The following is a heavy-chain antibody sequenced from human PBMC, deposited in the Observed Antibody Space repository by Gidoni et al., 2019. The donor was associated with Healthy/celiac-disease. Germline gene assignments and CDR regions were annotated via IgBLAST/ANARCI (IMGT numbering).Heavy chain of an antibody. D-gene: IGHD1-20*01. CDR3: ASLYNWNDYDAFDI. J-gene: IGHJ3*02. V-gene: IGHV3-7*03. Sequence: EVQLVESGGGLVQPGGSLRLSCAASGFTFSSYWMSWVRQAPGKGLEWVANIKQDGSEKYYVASVKGRFTISRDNAKNSLYLQMTSLRAEDTAVYYCASLYNWNDYDAFDIWGQGTMVTVSS. CDR1: GFTFSSYW. CDR2: IKQDGSEK.